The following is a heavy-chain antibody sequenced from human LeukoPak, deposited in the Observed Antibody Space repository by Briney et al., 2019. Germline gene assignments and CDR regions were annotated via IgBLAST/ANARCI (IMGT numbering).Heavy chain of an antibody. V-gene: IGHV3-21*01. CDR3: ARGPSGYRSGGSCYGDY. CDR2: ISSSSSYI. CDR1: GFTFSSYS. J-gene: IGHJ4*02. D-gene: IGHD2-15*01. Sequence: GGSLRLSCAASGFTFSSYSMNWVRQAPGKGLEWVSSISSSSSYIYYADSVKGRFTISRDNAKNSLYLQMNSLRAEDTAVYYCARGPSGYRSGGSCYGDYWGQGTLVTVSS.